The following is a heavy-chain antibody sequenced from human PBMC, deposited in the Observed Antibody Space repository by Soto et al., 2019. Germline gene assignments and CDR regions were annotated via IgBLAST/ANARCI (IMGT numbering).Heavy chain of an antibody. V-gene: IGHV3-23*01. D-gene: IGHD6-19*01. CDR2: ISGSGGST. CDR1: GFTFSSYA. J-gene: IGHJ4*02. CDR3: AKDLVSHSSGWPLGGTFDY. Sequence: EVQLLESGGGLVQPGGSLRLSCAASGFTFSSYAMSWVRQAPGKGLEWVSAISGSGGSTYYADSVKGRFTISRDNSKNTLYLQMNSLRAEDTAVYYCAKDLVSHSSGWPLGGTFDYWGQGTLVTVSS.